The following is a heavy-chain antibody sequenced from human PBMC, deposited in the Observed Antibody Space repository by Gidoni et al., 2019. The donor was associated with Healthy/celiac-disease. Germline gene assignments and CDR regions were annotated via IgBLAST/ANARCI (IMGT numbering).Heavy chain of an antibody. D-gene: IGHD6-19*01. CDR1: GFTVSSNY. CDR3: ARDKGSGWHNWFDP. J-gene: IGHJ5*02. CDR2: SYSGGRT. Sequence: EVQLVESGVGLVQPGGCLGLSCSASGFTVSSNYMSWVRQAPGKGLEWVSVSYSGGRTYYADSVKGRFTISRHNSKNTLYLQMNSLRAEDTAVYYCARDKGSGWHNWFDPWGQGTLVTVSS. V-gene: IGHV3-53*04.